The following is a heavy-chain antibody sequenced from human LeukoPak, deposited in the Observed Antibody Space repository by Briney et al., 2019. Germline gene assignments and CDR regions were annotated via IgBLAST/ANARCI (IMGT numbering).Heavy chain of an antibody. CDR1: GFTVSSNY. D-gene: IGHD6-19*01. V-gene: IGHV3-53*01. J-gene: IGHJ4*02. CDR3: ARRYGSGWYDY. Sequence: SGGSLRLSCAASGFTVSSNYMSWVRQAPGKGLEWVSFIYAGGSTYCADSVKGRFTISRDNSKNTLYLQMNSLRAEDTAVYFCARRYGSGWYDYWGQGTLVTVSS. CDR2: IYAGGST.